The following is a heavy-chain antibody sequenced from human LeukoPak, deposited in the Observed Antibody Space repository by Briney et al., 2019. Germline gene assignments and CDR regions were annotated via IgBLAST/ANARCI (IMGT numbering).Heavy chain of an antibody. CDR1: GYSISSGYY. Sequence: SETLSLTCTVSGYSISSGYYWGWIRQPPGKGLEWNGSIYHSGSTYYNPSLKSRVTISVDTSKNQFSLKLSSVTAADTAVYYCARGDLYYYDSSGYTFDYWGQGTLVTVSS. J-gene: IGHJ4*02. V-gene: IGHV4-38-2*02. D-gene: IGHD3-22*01. CDR3: ARGDLYYYDSSGYTFDY. CDR2: IYHSGST.